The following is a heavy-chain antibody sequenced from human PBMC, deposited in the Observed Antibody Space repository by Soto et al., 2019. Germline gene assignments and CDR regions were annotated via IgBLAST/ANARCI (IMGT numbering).Heavy chain of an antibody. CDR2: ISGSGGST. V-gene: IGHV3-23*01. D-gene: IGHD5-18*01. J-gene: IGHJ4*02. Sequence: GESLRLSCAASGFTFSSYAMSWVRQAPGKGLEWVSAISGSGGSTYYADSVKGRFTISRDNSKNTLYLQMNSLRAEDTAVYYCAKDRIQLWLGSFDYWGQGTLVTVSS. CDR3: AKDRIQLWLGSFDY. CDR1: GFTFSSYA.